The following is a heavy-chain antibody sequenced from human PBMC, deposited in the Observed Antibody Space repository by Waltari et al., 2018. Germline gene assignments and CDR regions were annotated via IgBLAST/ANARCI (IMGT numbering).Heavy chain of an antibody. CDR3: VRDPYHDPSGYPGY. Sequence: EVQLVESGGGLVQPGGSLRLPCAASGFTFSGYSWNWVRQAPGKGPEWISYINSGSTTIAYADSVRGRFTISRDNAKSFLYLDLFSLRAEDTAVYYCVRDPYHDPSGYPGYWGQGTLVIVSS. CDR2: INSGSTTI. V-gene: IGHV3-48*01. D-gene: IGHD3-22*01. CDR1: GFTFSGYS. J-gene: IGHJ4*02.